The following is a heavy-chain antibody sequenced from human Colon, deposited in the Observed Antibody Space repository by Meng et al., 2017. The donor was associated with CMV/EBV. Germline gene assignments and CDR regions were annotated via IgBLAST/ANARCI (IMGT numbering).Heavy chain of an antibody. D-gene: IGHD3-3*01. CDR1: GFTFNDFD. Sequence: GESLKISCSASGFTFNDFDMTWVRQAPGKGLEWVSSISGSGVTTYYSDAVKGRFTISRDNSRNTLHLQINSLRADDTAVYYCAKGADFHDFWSGFAYWGQGAVVTVSS. J-gene: IGHJ4*02. V-gene: IGHV3-23*01. CDR2: ISGSGVTT. CDR3: AKGADFHDFWSGFAY.